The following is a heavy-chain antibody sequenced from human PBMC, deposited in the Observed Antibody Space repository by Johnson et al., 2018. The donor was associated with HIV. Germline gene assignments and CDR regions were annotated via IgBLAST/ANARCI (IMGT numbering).Heavy chain of an antibody. J-gene: IGHJ3*02. CDR2: IKTDGSST. V-gene: IGHV3-74*02. D-gene: IGHD7-27*01. CDR3: AKVKSWGLDAFDI. CDR1: GFSFSNYW. Sequence: VQLVESGGGLIQPGGSLRLSCAVSGFSFSNYWMEWVRQAPGKGLVWVSRIKTDGSSTSYADSVEGRFTISRDNTKNSLYLQMNSLRAEDTALYYCAKVKSWGLDAFDIWGQGTMVTVSS.